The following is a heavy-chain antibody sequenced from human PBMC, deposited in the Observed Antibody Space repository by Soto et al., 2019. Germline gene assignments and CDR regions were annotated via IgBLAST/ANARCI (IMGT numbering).Heavy chain of an antibody. CDR3: ARSYYDFWSGYPDY. CDR2: IYYSGST. CDR1: GGSISSSSYY. D-gene: IGHD3-3*01. V-gene: IGHV4-39*01. J-gene: IGHJ4*02. Sequence: SETLSLTCTVSGGSISSSSYYWGWIRQPPGKGLEWIGSIYYSGSTYYNPSLKSRVTISVDTSKNQFSLKLSSVTAADTAVYYCARSYYDFWSGYPDYWGQGTLVTVSS.